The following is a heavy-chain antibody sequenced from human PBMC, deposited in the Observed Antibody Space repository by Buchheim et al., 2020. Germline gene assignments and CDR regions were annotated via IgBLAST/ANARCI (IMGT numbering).Heavy chain of an antibody. CDR3: ARGVGSRNRSRQQLPKTNWFDP. CDR2: IYYSGST. Sequence: QVQLQESGPGLVKPSQTLSLTCTVSGGSISSGGYYWSWIRQHPGKGLEWIGYIYYSGSTYYNPSLKSRVTISVDTSKNQFSRKLSSVTAADTAVYYCARGVGSRNRSRQQLPKTNWFDPWGQGTL. D-gene: IGHD6-13*01. CDR1: GGSISSGGYY. J-gene: IGHJ5*02. V-gene: IGHV4-31*03.